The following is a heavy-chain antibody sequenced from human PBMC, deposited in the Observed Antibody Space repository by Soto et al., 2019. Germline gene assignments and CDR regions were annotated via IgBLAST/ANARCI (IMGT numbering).Heavy chain of an antibody. Sequence: GASVKVSCKASGYTFTSYYMHWMRQAPGQGLEWMGRINTILGIAIYAQKFQGRVTITADTSTSTAYMELSSLRSEDTAVYYCARLSGGGLDYWGQGTLVTVSS. CDR3: ARLSGGGLDY. D-gene: IGHD3-10*02. CDR2: INTILGIA. CDR1: GYTFTSYY. J-gene: IGHJ4*02. V-gene: IGHV1-46*01.